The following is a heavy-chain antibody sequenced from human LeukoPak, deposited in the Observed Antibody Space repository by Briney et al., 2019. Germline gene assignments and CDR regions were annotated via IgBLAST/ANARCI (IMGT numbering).Heavy chain of an antibody. CDR2: ISDHNGNI. Sequence: ASAKVSCKASGYTFTSYGISWVRQAPGQGLEWMGWISDHNGNIKYAQKFQGRVTMTTDTSTSTVYMELRSLRSDDTAVYSCARDLMFFCTNGVCPADHWGQGTLLIVSS. V-gene: IGHV1-18*01. CDR3: ARDLMFFCTNGVCPADH. CDR1: GYTFTSYG. D-gene: IGHD2-8*01. J-gene: IGHJ4*02.